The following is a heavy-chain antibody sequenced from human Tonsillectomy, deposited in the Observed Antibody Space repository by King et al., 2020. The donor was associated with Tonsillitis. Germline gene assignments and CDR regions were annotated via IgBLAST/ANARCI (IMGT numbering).Heavy chain of an antibody. J-gene: IGHJ3*02. CDR2: IYSGGST. CDR3: ARDRSITGGGRLGAFDI. Sequence: QLVQSGGGFVQPGGSLRLSCAASGLTVSSNYMSWVRQAPGKGLEWVSVIYSGGSTYYADSVKGRFTISRHNSDNTLSLQMNSLRNEDTAVYYCARDRSITGGGRLGAFDIWGHGTMVTVSS. V-gene: IGHV3-53*04. CDR1: GLTVSSNY. D-gene: IGHD3-16*01.